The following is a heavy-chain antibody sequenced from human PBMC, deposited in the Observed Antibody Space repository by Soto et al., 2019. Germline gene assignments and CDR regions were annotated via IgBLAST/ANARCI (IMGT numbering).Heavy chain of an antibody. CDR1: GGSVTNSSYY. CDR2: VYYRGRS. J-gene: IGHJ4*02. Sequence: PSETLSLTCTVSGGSVTNSSYYWGWIRQSPGKGLEWIGSVYYRGRSYSKSSVKSRVTISVDTSKNQFSLNLNSVTASDTAVYLCVSQRTTVITHAYFDYWGPGPLVTVSS. CDR3: VSQRTTVITHAYFDY. V-gene: IGHV4-39*01. D-gene: IGHD4-4*01.